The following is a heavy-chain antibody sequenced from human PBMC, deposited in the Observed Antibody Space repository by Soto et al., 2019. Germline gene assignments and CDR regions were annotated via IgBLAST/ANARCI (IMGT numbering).Heavy chain of an antibody. D-gene: IGHD3-3*01. CDR1: GGSISSYY. Sequence: SETLSLTCTVSGGSISSYYWSWIRQPPGKGLEWIGYIYYSGSTHYNPSLKSRITISVDTSKNQFSLKLSSVTAADTAVYYCARDRGRTPEWLLGLDYWGQGTLVTVSS. CDR2: IYYSGST. CDR3: ARDRGRTPEWLLGLDY. J-gene: IGHJ4*02. V-gene: IGHV4-59*01.